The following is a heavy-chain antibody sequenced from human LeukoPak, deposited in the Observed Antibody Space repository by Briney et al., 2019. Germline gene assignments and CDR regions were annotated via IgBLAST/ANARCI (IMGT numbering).Heavy chain of an antibody. CDR2: INHSGST. V-gene: IGHV4-34*01. J-gene: IGHJ5*02. Sequence: SETLSLTCAVYGGSFSGYYWSWIRQPPGKGLEWIGEINHSGSTNYNPSLKSRVTISVDTSKNQFSLKLSSVTAADTAVYYCASLAPEVGGHTGVYGWFDPWGQGTLVTVSS. CDR1: GGSFSGYY. CDR3: ASLAPEVGGHTGVYGWFDP. D-gene: IGHD2/OR15-2a*01.